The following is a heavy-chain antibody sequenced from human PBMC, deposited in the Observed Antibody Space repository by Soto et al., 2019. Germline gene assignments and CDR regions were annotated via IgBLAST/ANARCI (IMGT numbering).Heavy chain of an antibody. CDR3: ARLDVGVPS. CDR1: GFTVSDNY. CDR2: MYSGGST. D-gene: IGHD2-8*01. V-gene: IGHV3-66*04. Sequence: EVQLVESGGGLVRPGGSLRLSCAVSGFTVSDNYVYWARQAPGKGLEWVSVMYSGGSTYHADSAKGRFTIPRDSSSNTVYLQMNSLRAADTGVYYCARLDVGVPSWGQGTGVTVSS. J-gene: IGHJ5*02.